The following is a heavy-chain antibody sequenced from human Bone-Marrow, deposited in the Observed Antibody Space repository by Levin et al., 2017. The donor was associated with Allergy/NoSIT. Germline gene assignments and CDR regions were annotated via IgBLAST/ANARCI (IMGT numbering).Heavy chain of an antibody. D-gene: IGHD2/OR15-2a*01. CDR2: ITKDGSKK. CDR3: ARDHPEYFVDP. J-gene: IGHJ5*02. Sequence: GGSLRLSCAVSGFTFSDYGMHWVRQAPGKGLEWVASITKDGSKKYYLDSVKGRSTPSRDSSKNTVSLQMNSLTADDTAVYFCARDHPEYFVDPGGQGTLVIVSS. V-gene: IGHV3-30*03. CDR1: GFTFSDYG.